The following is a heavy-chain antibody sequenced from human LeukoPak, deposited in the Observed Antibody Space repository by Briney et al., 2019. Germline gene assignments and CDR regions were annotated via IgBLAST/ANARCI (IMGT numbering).Heavy chain of an antibody. CDR3: ARYGDYRRYYFDY. D-gene: IGHD4-17*01. V-gene: IGHV4-34*01. CDR1: GGSSSGYY. CDR2: INHSGST. J-gene: IGHJ4*02. Sequence: PSETLSLTCAVYGGSSSGYYWSWIRQPPGKGLEWIGEINHSGSTNYNPSLKSRVTISVDTSKNQFSLKVSSVTAADTAVYYCARYGDYRRYYFDYWGQGTLVTVSS.